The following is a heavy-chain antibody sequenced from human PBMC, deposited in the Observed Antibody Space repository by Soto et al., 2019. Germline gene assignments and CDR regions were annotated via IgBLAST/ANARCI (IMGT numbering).Heavy chain of an antibody. CDR2: IIPIFGTA. V-gene: IGHV1-69*13. J-gene: IGHJ6*02. CDR3: ARGEGYSYGHPYYYYGMDV. Sequence: SVKVSCKASGGTFSSYAISWVRQAPGQGLEWMGGIIPIFGTANYAQKFQGRVTITADESTSTAYMELSSLRSEDTAVYYCARGEGYSYGHPYYYYGMDVWGQGTTVTVS. D-gene: IGHD5-18*01. CDR1: GGTFSSYA.